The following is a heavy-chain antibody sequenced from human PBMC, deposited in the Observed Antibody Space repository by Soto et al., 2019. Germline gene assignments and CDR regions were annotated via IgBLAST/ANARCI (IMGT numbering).Heavy chain of an antibody. Sequence: SETLSLSCTVAGGSSSSSGYYWSWIRQPPGKGLEWIGSIYYSGSTYYNPSLKSRVTISVDRSKNQFSLKLSSVTAADTAVYYCARAGSGTFYYFDYWGQGTLVTVSS. CDR3: ARAGSGTFYYFDY. J-gene: IGHJ4*02. CDR2: IYYSGST. CDR1: GGSSSSSGYY. V-gene: IGHV4-39*07. D-gene: IGHD3-10*01.